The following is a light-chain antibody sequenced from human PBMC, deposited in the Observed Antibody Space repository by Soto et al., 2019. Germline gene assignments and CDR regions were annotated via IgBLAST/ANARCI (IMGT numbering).Light chain of an antibody. CDR3: QQYNSYVII. CDR1: QSISSW. J-gene: IGKJ4*01. CDR2: DAS. Sequence: DIQKTPSPSPLSASVGDRVTITCRASQSISSWLAWYQQKPGKAPKLLSFDASTLEGGVPSRFSGSGSGTDFTLTISSLQPDDCATYFCQQYNSYVIILGGGTNVE. V-gene: IGKV1-5*01.